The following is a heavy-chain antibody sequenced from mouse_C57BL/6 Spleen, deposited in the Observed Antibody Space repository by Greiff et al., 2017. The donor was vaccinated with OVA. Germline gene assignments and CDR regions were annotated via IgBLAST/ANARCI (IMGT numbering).Heavy chain of an antibody. Sequence: QVQLQQSGAELVRPGASVTLSCKASGYTFTDYEMHWVKQTPVHGLEWIGAIDPETGGTAYNQKFKGKAILTADKSSSTAYMELRSLTSEDSAVYYCTRYHYGSSDAMDYWGQGTSVTVSS. CDR2: IDPETGGT. J-gene: IGHJ4*01. V-gene: IGHV1-15*01. CDR1: GYTFTDYE. CDR3: TRYHYGSSDAMDY. D-gene: IGHD1-1*01.